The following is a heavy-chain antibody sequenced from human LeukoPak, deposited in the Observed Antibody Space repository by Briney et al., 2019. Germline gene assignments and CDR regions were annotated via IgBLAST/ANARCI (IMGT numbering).Heavy chain of an antibody. V-gene: IGHV1-2*02. CDR3: ARGSSSSWYCVGDY. CDR2: INPNSGGT. J-gene: IGHJ4*02. CDR1: GYTLTSYD. Sequence: ASVKVSCKASGYTLTSYDINWVRQAPGQGLEWMGWINPNSGGTNYAQKFQGRVNMTRDTSISTAYMELSRLRSDDTAVYYCARGSSSSWYCVGDYWGQGTLVTVSS. D-gene: IGHD6-13*01.